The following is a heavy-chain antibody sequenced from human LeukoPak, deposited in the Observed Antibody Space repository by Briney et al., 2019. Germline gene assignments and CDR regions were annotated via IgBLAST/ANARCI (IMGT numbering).Heavy chain of an antibody. J-gene: IGHJ6*02. Sequence: GGSLRLSCAASGFTFSSYSMNWVRQAPGKGLEWVSYISSSSSTIYYADSVKGRFTISRDNAKNSLYLQMNSLRDEDTAVYYCARPWNYYHYYGMDVWGQGTTVTVSS. CDR3: ARPWNYYHYYGMDV. CDR2: ISSSSSTI. V-gene: IGHV3-48*02. CDR1: GFTFSSYS. D-gene: IGHD1-1*01.